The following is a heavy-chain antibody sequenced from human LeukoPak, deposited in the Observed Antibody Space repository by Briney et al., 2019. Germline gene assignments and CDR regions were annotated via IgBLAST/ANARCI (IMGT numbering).Heavy chain of an antibody. V-gene: IGHV4-59*08. CDR1: GGSISSYY. D-gene: IGHD7-27*01. CDR3: ARLAGDQAFDY. J-gene: IGHJ4*02. Sequence: PSETLSLTCTVSGGSISSYYWSWIRQPPGKGLEWIGYIYYSGSTNYNPSLKSRVTISVDTSKNQFSLKLSSVTAADTAVYYCARLAGDQAFDYWSQGTLVTVSS. CDR2: IYYSGST.